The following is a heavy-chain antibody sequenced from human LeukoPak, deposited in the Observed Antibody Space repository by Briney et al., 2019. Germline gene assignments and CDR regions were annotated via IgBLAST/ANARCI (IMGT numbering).Heavy chain of an antibody. CDR2: TYYRSKWYH. D-gene: IGHD2-21*01. V-gene: IGHV6-1*01. Sequence: SQTLSLTCVISGDSFSSNGVAWNWIRQSPSRGLEWLGRTYYRSKWYHDYAVSVKSRITINPDTSENLFSLQLNSVTPEDTAVYYCARGKYSAFDIWGQGTMVTVSS. CDR1: GDSFSSNGVA. J-gene: IGHJ3*02. CDR3: ARGKYSAFDI.